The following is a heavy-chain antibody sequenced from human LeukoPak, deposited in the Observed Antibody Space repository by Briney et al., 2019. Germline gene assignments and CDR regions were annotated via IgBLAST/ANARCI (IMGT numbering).Heavy chain of an antibody. V-gene: IGHV1-8*01. Sequence: ASVKVSCKASGYTFTSYDINWVRQATGQGLEWMGWMNPNSGNTGYTQKFQGRVTMTRNTSISTAYMELSSLRSEDTAVYYCARAFPAAISYYYYYMDVWGKGTTVTVSS. CDR1: GYTFTSYD. D-gene: IGHD2-2*02. CDR2: MNPNSGNT. J-gene: IGHJ6*03. CDR3: ARAFPAAISYYYYYMDV.